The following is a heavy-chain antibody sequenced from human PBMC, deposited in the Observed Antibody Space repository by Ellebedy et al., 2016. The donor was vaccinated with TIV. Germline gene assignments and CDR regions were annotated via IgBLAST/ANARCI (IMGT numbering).Heavy chain of an antibody. Sequence: GESLKISCAASGFTFSPSVMHWGRQAPAKGLEWVALIPHDGGNKQYADSVEGRFTIARDDSKDTLDLQMNSLRVEDTAVYYCAREEGSSGFAGWFDPWGQGTLVSVSS. J-gene: IGHJ5*02. V-gene: IGHV3-30-3*01. D-gene: IGHD3-22*01. CDR3: AREEGSSGFAGWFDP. CDR1: GFTFSPSV. CDR2: IPHDGGNK.